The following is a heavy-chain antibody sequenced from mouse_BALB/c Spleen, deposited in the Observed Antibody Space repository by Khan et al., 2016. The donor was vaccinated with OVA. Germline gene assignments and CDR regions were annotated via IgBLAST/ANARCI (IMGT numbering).Heavy chain of an antibody. D-gene: IGHD2-4*01. CDR2: INTETGEP. V-gene: IGHV9-2-1*01. CDR3: TRNDYDEGGLYAMDY. J-gene: IGHJ4*01. CDR1: GYTFTDYS. Sequence: QIQLVQSGPELKKPGETVKISCKASGYTFTDYSMQWVKQAPGKGLKWVGWINTETGEPTYADDFKGRFAFSLETSASTAYLQINNLKNEDTATYFCTRNDYDEGGLYAMDYWGQGTSVTVSS.